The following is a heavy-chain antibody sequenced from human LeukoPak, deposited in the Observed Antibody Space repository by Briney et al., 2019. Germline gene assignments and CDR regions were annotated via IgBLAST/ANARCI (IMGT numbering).Heavy chain of an antibody. J-gene: IGHJ3*02. V-gene: IGHV3-13*04. Sequence: GGSLRLSCAASGFAFSSYDMHWVRQATGKGLEWVSAIGTAGDTYYPDSVKGRFTISRENAKNSLYLQMNSLRAGDTAVYYCARAYRGYYGSGSYYNDAFDIWGQGTMVTVSS. CDR3: ARAYRGYYGSGSYYNDAFDI. CDR2: IGTAGDT. D-gene: IGHD3-10*01. CDR1: GFAFSSYD.